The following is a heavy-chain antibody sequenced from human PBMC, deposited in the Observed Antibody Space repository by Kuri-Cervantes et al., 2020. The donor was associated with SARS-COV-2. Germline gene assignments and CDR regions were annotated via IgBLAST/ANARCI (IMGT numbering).Heavy chain of an antibody. D-gene: IGHD2-2*01. V-gene: IGHV4-34*01. CDR2: INHSGST. J-gene: IGHJ6*02. CDR1: GGSFSGYY. Sequence: SETLSLTCAVYGGSFSGYYWSWIRQPPGKGLEWIGEINHSGSTNYNPSLKSRVTISVDKSKTLFSLKLSSVTAADTAVYYCARSQHPTSRFYYYSLDIWGQGTTVTVSS. CDR3: ARSQHPTSRFYYYSLDI.